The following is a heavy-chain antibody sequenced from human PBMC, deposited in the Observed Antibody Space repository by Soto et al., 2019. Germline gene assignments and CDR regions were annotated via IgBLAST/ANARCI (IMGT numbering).Heavy chain of an antibody. Sequence: ASVKVSCKASGYTFTSYGISWVRQAPGRGLEWMGWISAYNGNTNYAQKLQGRVTMTTDTSTSTAYMELRSLRSGDTAVYYCARGGGGLIYYYYGMDVWGQGTTGTVCS. D-gene: IGHD2-15*01. J-gene: IGHJ6*02. V-gene: IGHV1-18*01. CDR2: ISAYNGNT. CDR1: GYTFTSYG. CDR3: ARGGGGLIYYYYGMDV.